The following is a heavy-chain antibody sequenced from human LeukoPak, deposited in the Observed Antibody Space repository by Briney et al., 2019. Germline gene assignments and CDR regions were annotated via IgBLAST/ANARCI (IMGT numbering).Heavy chain of an antibody. CDR3: ARRRSGAPMGDYFDY. J-gene: IGHJ4*02. CDR2: INHSGST. Sequence: PSETLSLTCAVYGGSFSGYYWSWIRQPPGKGLEWIGEINHSGSTNHNPSLKSRVTISVDTSKNQFSLKLSSVTAADTAVYYCARRRSGAPMGDYFDYWGQGTLVTVSS. V-gene: IGHV4-34*01. D-gene: IGHD3-10*01. CDR1: GGSFSGYY.